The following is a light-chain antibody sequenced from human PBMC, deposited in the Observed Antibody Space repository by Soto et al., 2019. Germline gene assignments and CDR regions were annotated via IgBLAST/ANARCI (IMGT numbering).Light chain of an antibody. CDR1: QSMNSW. V-gene: IGKV1-5*01. J-gene: IGKJ1*01. CDR3: LRYNAFSQT. CDR2: DAS. Sequence: GDRVTITCRASQSMNSWLAWYQQKPGEAPKVLIYDASSLESGVPSRLSGSGSGTEFTLTIGSLQPEDFATYYCLRYNAFSQTLGQGTKVDIK.